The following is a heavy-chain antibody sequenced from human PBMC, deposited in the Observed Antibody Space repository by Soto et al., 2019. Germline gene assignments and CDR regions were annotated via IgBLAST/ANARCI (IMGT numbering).Heavy chain of an antibody. Sequence: PSETLSLTCTVSGGSITTDDYHWTWIRQPPGKGLEWIAFIYYSGSYYNPSLKSRVTLSVDTSKNQFSLKLSSVTAADTAVYYCARDWACCASGSCYTKWGSWGQGTPVTVSS. CDR3: ARDWACCASGSCYTKWGS. D-gene: IGHD2-15*01. CDR2: IYYSGS. CDR1: GGSITTDDYH. J-gene: IGHJ5*02. V-gene: IGHV4-30-4*01.